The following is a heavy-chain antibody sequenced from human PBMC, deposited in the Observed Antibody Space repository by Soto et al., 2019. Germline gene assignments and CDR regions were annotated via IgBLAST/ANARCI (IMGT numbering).Heavy chain of an antibody. Sequence: PGGSLRLSSAASGFHFSWYWMHWVRQAPGKGLVWVSRIDTYGSATKYADSVRGRFTVSRDNAKNTMSLQMNSLRAEDTAVYYCARVLKSSGWDNDVFDIWGQGTMVTVSS. CDR1: GFHFSWYW. D-gene: IGHD6-19*01. CDR2: IDTYGSAT. CDR3: ARVLKSSGWDNDVFDI. J-gene: IGHJ3*02. V-gene: IGHV3-74*03.